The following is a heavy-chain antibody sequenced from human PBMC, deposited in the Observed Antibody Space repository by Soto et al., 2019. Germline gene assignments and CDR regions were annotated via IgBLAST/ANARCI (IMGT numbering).Heavy chain of an antibody. D-gene: IGHD5-18*01. Sequence: EVQLVESGGGLVQPGGSLRLSCAASGFTVSGNYMNWVRQAPGKGLEWVSVIFSGDSTYYTDSVKGRFTISRDNSKNTVYLQMNSLRAEDTAVYYCAPDMGGYSYGTLDYWGQGTLVTVSS. J-gene: IGHJ4*02. V-gene: IGHV3-66*01. CDR1: GFTVSGNY. CDR3: APDMGGYSYGTLDY. CDR2: IFSGDST.